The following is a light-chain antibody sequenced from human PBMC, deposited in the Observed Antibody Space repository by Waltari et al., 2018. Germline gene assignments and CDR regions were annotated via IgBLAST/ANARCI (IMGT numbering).Light chain of an antibody. CDR3: QQYADSPLT. Sequence: EIVLTQSPGLLSLSPGERATLSCRASQSVSSSYLAWFRQRPGQAPRLLIYGASSRATGIPDRFSGSGSWTDFTLVISRLEPEDFAVYYCQQYADSPLTFGQGTSLEIK. V-gene: IGKV3-20*01. CDR2: GAS. J-gene: IGKJ2*01. CDR1: QSVSSSY.